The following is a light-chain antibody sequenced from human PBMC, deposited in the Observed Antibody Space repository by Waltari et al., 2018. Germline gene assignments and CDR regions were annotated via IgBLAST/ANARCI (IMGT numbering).Light chain of an antibody. J-gene: IGLJ1*01. Sequence: QSALTQPASVSGSPGQSITISCSGTDSDVGAYDFVSWYQQHPGKAPHLIIDEGSNRPSGSSNRFAAYKAGNTASLTISGLQAEDEADYYCSSYTTSSAPGVFGTGTRVTVL. V-gene: IGLV2-14*01. CDR3: SSYTTSSAPGV. CDR1: DSDVGAYDF. CDR2: EGS.